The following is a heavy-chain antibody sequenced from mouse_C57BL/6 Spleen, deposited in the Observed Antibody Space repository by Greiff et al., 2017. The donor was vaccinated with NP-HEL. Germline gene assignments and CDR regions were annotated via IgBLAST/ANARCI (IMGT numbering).Heavy chain of an antibody. V-gene: IGHV1-76*01. CDR1: GYTFTDYY. CDR2: IYPGSGNT. D-gene: IGHD2-5*01. CDR3: ASTGYYSNYVGTWFAY. J-gene: IGHJ3*01. Sequence: QVQLQQSGAELVRPGASVKLSCKASGYTFTDYYINWVKQRPGQGLEWIARIYPGSGNTYYNENFKGKATLTAEKSSSTAYMQLSSLTSEDSAVYFCASTGYYSNYVGTWFAYWGQGTLVTVSA.